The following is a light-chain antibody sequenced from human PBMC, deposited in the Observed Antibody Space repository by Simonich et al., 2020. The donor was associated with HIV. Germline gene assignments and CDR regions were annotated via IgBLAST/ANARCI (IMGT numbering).Light chain of an antibody. CDR1: SLSIDY. CDR2: GNN. J-gene: IGLJ2*01. Sequence: SSELTQDPAVSVALGQTVRITCQGDSLSIDYASWYQQKPGQAPVLVIYGNNNRPSGIPDRFSGSKSGTSASMAISGLQSEDEADYYCTAWDDSLNGRVFCGGTKLTVL. V-gene: IGLV3-19*01. CDR3: TAWDDSLNGRV.